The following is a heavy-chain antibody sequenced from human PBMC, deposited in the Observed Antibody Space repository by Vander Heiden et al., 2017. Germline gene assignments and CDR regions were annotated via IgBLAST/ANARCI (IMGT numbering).Heavy chain of an antibody. CDR2: ISSSSSYI. V-gene: IGHV3-21*01. Sequence: EVQLVESGGGLVKPGGSLRLSCAASGFTFSSYSMNWVRQAPGKGLEWVSSISSSSSYIYYADSVKGRFTISRDNAKNSLYLKMNSMRAEETAVYYCAKDQMSRAARRGAFDIWGQGTMVTVYS. CDR1: GFTFSSYS. D-gene: IGHD6-6*01. CDR3: AKDQMSRAARRGAFDI. J-gene: IGHJ3*02.